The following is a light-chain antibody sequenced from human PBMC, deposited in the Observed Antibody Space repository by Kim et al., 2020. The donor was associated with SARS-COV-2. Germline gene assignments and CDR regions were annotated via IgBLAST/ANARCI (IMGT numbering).Light chain of an antibody. CDR3: SSYAGSNNLV. CDR2: EVS. V-gene: IGLV2-8*01. J-gene: IGLJ3*02. Sequence: GPSVTISCTGTSSDVGGYNYVSRYQQHPGKAPKLMIYEVSKRPSGVPDRFSGSKSGNTASLTVSGLQAEDEADYYCSSYAGSNNLVFGGGTQLTVL. CDR1: SSDVGGYNY.